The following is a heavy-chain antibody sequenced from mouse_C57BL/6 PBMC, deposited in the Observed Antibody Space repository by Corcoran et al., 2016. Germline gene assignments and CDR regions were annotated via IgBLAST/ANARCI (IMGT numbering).Heavy chain of an antibody. CDR2: IYPGDGDT. CDR1: GYAFSSYW. V-gene: IGHV1-80*01. J-gene: IGHJ2*01. CDR3: AREDYYGSSGGYYFDY. D-gene: IGHD1-1*01. Sequence: QVQLQQSGAELVKPGASVKISCKASGYAFSSYWMNWVKQRPGKGLEWIGQIYPGDGDTNYNGKFKGKATLTADKSSSTAYMQFSSLTSEDSAIYYCAREDYYGSSGGYYFDYWGQGTTLTVSS.